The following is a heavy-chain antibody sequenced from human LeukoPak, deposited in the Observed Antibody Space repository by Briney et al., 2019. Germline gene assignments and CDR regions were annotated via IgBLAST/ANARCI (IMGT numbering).Heavy chain of an antibody. D-gene: IGHD3-3*01. Sequence: SETQSLTCTVSGGSISSYYWSWTRQPPGKGLEWIGYIYYSGSTNYNPSLKSRVTISVDTSKNQFSLKLSSVTAADTAVYCCAREGITIFGVAQGFDYWGQGTLVTVSS. CDR3: AREGITIFGVAQGFDY. CDR2: IYYSGST. J-gene: IGHJ4*02. CDR1: GGSISSYY. V-gene: IGHV4-59*01.